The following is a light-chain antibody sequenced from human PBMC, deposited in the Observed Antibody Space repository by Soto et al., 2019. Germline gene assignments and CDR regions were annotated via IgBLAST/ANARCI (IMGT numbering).Light chain of an antibody. J-gene: IGLJ2*01. CDR1: SSNIGAGYD. Sequence: QSVLTQPPSVSGAPGQRVTISCTGSSSNIGAGYDVNWYQQIPGTAPKLLIYGNSNRPSGVPDRFSDSKVGTSASLAITGLQSEDEADYYCHSYDSSLSGVVFGGGTKLTVL. CDR2: GNS. V-gene: IGLV1-40*01. CDR3: HSYDSSLSGVV.